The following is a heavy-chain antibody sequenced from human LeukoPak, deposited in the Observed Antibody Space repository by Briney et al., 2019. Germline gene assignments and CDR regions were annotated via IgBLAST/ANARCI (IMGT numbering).Heavy chain of an antibody. CDR2: IKEDGSEK. D-gene: IGHD2-15*01. CDR1: GFTFTTFP. V-gene: IGHV3-7*03. J-gene: IGHJ5*02. CDR3: ARDRYFSGA. Sequence: GGSLRLSCAASGFTFTTFPMHWVRQPPGKGLEWVANIKEDGSEKHHADSVKGRFTISRDNAKNSLYLQMNSLRAEDTAVYYCARDRYFSGAWGQGSLVTVSS.